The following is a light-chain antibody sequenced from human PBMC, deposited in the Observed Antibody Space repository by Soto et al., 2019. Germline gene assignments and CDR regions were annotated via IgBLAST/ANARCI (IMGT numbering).Light chain of an antibody. V-gene: IGLV2-14*01. CDR2: DVS. J-gene: IGLJ1*01. Sequence: QSALTQPASVSGSPGQSITISCTGTSSDVGTYNYVSWYQQHPGKAPKLIIYDVSNRPSGVSIRFSASKSANTASLTISGLQAEDEADYYCSSYTSSSTLYVFGTGTKLTVL. CDR3: SSYTSSSTLYV. CDR1: SSDVGTYNY.